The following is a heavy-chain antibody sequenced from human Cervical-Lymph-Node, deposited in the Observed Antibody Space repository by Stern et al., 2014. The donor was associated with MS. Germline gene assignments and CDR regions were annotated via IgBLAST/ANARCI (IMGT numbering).Heavy chain of an antibody. D-gene: IGHD2-15*01. CDR2: IYWDAK. V-gene: IGHV2-5*01. J-gene: IGHJ4*02. Sequence: QVNLKESGPTLVKPTQTVTLTCTLSGFSVTTAGVGVGWIRQPPGKALEWLALIYWDAKLYSPSLKNRLTITKDTSKNQVVLTTTNVDPVDTATYYCAHSRVKYCRDGTCYSSLFDYWGQGTLVTVSS. CDR3: AHSRVKYCRDGTCYSSLFDY. CDR1: GFSVTTAGVG.